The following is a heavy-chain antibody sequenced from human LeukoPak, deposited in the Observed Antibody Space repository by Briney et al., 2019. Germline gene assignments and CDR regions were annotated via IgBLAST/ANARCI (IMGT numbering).Heavy chain of an antibody. CDR1: GGSFSGYY. CDR2: INHSGST. D-gene: IGHD6-13*01. V-gene: IGHV4-34*01. J-gene: IGHJ6*02. CDR3: ARGRYSSSWYPPYYYYGMDV. Sequence: PSETLSLTCAVYGGSFSGYYWSWIRQPPGKGLEWIGEINHSGSTNYNPSLKSRVTISVDTSKNQFSLKLSSVTAADTAVYYCARGRYSSSWYPPYYYYGMDVWGQGTTVTVSS.